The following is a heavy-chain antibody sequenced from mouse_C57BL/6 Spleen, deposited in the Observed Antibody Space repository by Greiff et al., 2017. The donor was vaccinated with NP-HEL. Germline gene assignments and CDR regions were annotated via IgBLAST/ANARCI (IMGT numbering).Heavy chain of an antibody. CDR2: INPNNGGT. CDR3: ARVIYYDYPWYFDV. D-gene: IGHD2-4*01. Sequence: EVQLQQSGPELVKPGASVKISCKASGYTFTDYYMNWVKQSHGKSLEWIGDINPNNGGTSYNQKFKGKATLTVDKSSSTAYMELRSLTSEDSAVYYCARVIYYDYPWYFDVWGTGTTVTVSS. J-gene: IGHJ1*03. CDR1: GYTFTDYY. V-gene: IGHV1-26*01.